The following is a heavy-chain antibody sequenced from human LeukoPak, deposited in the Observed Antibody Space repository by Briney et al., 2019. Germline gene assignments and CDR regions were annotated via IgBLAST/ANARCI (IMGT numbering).Heavy chain of an antibody. CDR3: ASSRGYYYYGMDV. CDR2: IIPILGIA. CDR1: GGTFSSYV. J-gene: IGHJ6*02. D-gene: IGHD1-26*01. V-gene: IGHV1-69*04. Sequence: SVKVSCKASGGTFSSYVISWVRQAPGQGREWMGRIIPILGIANYAQKFQGRVTITADKSTSTAYMELSSLRSEDTAVYYCASSRGYYYYGMDVWGQGTTVTVSS.